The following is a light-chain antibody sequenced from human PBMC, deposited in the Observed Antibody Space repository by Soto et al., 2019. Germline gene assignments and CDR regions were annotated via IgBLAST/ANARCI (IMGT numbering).Light chain of an antibody. CDR3: MQALQTPYT. Sequence: DIVMPQSPLPLPVTPGEPASISCRSSQSLRHSNGYNYLDWYLQKPGQSPQLLIYLGSNRASGVPDRFSGSGSGTDFTLKISRVEAEDVGVYYCMQALQTPYTFGQGTKLEIK. CDR1: QSLRHSNGYNY. V-gene: IGKV2-28*01. J-gene: IGKJ2*01. CDR2: LGS.